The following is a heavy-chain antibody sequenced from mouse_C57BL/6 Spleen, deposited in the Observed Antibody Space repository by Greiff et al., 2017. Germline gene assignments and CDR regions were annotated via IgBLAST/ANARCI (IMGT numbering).Heavy chain of an antibody. Sequence: QVQLQQSGPELVKPGASVKISCKASGYAFSSSWMNWVKQRPGKGLEWIGRIYPGDGDTNYNGKFKGKATLTADKSSSTAYMQLSSLTYEDSAVSVCARMVCLEGAHAMDYWGQGTSVTVSS. CDR1: GYAFSSSW. V-gene: IGHV1-82*01. J-gene: IGHJ4*01. CDR3: ARMVCLEGAHAMDY. CDR2: IYPGDGDT. D-gene: IGHD2-1*01.